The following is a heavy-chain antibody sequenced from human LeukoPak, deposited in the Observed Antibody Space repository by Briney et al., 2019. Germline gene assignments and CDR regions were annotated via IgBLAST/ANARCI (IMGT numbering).Heavy chain of an antibody. D-gene: IGHD3/OR15-3a*01. Sequence: SETLSLTCTVSGGSMSNYYWTWIRQPPGKGLEWIGYVYYTGSTNYNPSLESRVTISIDTSKNQFSLKLTSVTAADTAAYYCARRRTRPEAFDIWGQGTVVTVSS. CDR2: VYYTGST. CDR1: GGSMSNYY. V-gene: IGHV4-59*01. J-gene: IGHJ3*02. CDR3: ARRRTRPEAFDI.